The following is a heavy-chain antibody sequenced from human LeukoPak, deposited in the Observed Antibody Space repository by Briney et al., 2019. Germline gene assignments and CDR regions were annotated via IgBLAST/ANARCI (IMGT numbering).Heavy chain of an antibody. CDR3: ARIDSTDYYTGY. V-gene: IGHV1-46*01. CDR2: INPSGGAT. CDR1: GYTFTSYY. J-gene: IGHJ4*02. Sequence: ASVKVSCKASGYTFTSYYIHWVRQAPGQGLAWMGVINPSGGATKYAQKFHGRVTMTRDTSTSTVYMELSSLRSEDTAVYFCARIDSTDYYTGYWGQGTLVTVSS. D-gene: IGHD3-22*01.